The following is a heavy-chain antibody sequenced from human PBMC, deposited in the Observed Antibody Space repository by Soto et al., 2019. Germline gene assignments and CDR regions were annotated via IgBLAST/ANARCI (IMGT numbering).Heavy chain of an antibody. CDR2: ISAHTGQT. J-gene: IGHJ6*02. V-gene: IGHV1-18*01. CDR3: ARDNTVTAPYFYYGMDV. CDR1: GYTFNTYG. Sequence: QVQLVQSGAEVKKPGASVKVSCKASGYTFNTYGYNWVRQAPGQGLEWMGWISAHTGQTNYAQKFQDRATMTPDPATSTVYVELSGTRSDDTAVYYCARDNTVTAPYFYYGMDVWGQGTTVTVSS. D-gene: IGHD2-21*02.